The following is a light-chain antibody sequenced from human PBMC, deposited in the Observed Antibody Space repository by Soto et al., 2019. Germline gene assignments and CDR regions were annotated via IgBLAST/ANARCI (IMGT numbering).Light chain of an antibody. CDR3: CSYAGSSTCV. CDR1: SSDVGNYNF. CDR2: EGN. V-gene: IGLV2-23*01. J-gene: IGLJ3*02. Sequence: QSALTQPASVSGSPGQSITISCTGTSSDVGNYNFVSWYRQHPAKAPKLIIYEGNKRPSGISNRFSASKSGNTASLTVSGLHAEDEADYYCCSYAGSSTCVFGGGTKLTVL.